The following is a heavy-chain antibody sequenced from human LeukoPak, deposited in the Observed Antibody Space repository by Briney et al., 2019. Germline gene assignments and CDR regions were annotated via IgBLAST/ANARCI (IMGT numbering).Heavy chain of an antibody. CDR3: AMNWNVPPRDY. V-gene: IGHV3-7*01. D-gene: IGHD1-1*01. CDR1: GITFRSYW. CDR2: INQDGSGK. J-gene: IGHJ4*02. Sequence: GGSLRLSCAASGITFRSYWMNWVRQAPGKGLEWVASINQDGSGKNYVDSVKGRFTVSGDDAKKYLQMNSLRAEDTAVYYCAMNWNVPPRDYWGQGTLVTVSS.